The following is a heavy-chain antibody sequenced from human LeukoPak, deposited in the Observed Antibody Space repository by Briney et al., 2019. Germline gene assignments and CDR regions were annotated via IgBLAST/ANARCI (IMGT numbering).Heavy chain of an antibody. V-gene: IGHV3-23*01. CDR1: GFTFSNYP. CDR2: ISGIGDNT. J-gene: IGHJ4*02. CDR3: AKHYCTSTSCSFFDS. D-gene: IGHD2-2*01. Sequence: GGSLRLSCAASGFTFSNYPMMWIRQAPGKGLEWVSGISGIGDNTKYADSVKGRFTISRDNSKNTLYLQLNSLKVEDTAVYYCAKHYCTSTSCSFFDSWGQGTLVTVSS.